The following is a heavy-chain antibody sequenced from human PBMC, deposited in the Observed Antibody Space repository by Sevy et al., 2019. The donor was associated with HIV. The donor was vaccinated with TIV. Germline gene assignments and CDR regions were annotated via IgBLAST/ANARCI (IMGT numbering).Heavy chain of an antibody. CDR2: IIPIFRKA. CDR3: AVREAAAGPDY. D-gene: IGHD6-13*01. V-gene: IGHV1-69*06. J-gene: IGHJ4*02. CDR1: GDTFNTYS. Sequence: ASVKVPCKASGDTFNTYSITWVRQAPGQGLEWMGGIIPIFRKADYQQNFQGRVTVTADKSTSTVYLYLSSLRYDDTAVYYCAVREAAAGPDYWGQGTLVTVSS.